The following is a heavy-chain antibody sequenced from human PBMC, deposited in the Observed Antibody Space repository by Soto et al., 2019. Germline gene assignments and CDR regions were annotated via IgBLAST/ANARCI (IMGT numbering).Heavy chain of an antibody. J-gene: IGHJ4*02. CDR3: ANNGRVTSIAVAGIFDY. CDR2: ISGSGGST. Sequence: PGGSLRLSCAASGFTFSSYAMSWVRQAPGKGLEWVSAISGSGGSTYYADSVKGRFTISRDNSKNTLYLQMNSLRAEDTAVYYCANNGRVTSIAVAGIFDYWGQGTLVTVSS. D-gene: IGHD6-19*01. CDR1: GFTFSSYA. V-gene: IGHV3-23*01.